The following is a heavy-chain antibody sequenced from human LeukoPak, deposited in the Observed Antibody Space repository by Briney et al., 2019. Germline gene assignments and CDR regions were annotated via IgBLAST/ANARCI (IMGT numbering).Heavy chain of an antibody. D-gene: IGHD2/OR15-2a*01. J-gene: IGHJ4*02. CDR1: GFTFNTHA. Sequence: GRSLRLSCAASGFTFNTHAMHWVRQAPGKGLEWVAVISYDGGNKYYADSVKGRFTISRDNSKNTLYLQMNSLRAEDTAVYYCARDEGNHLFDYWGQGTLVTVSS. V-gene: IGHV3-30-3*01. CDR3: ARDEGNHLFDY. CDR2: ISYDGGNK.